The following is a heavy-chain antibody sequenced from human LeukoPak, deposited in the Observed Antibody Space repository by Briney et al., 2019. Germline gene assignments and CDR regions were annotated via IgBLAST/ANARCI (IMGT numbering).Heavy chain of an antibody. CDR2: IYTSGST. CDR1: GGSISSGSYY. Sequence: SQTLSLTCTVSGGSISSGSYYWSWIRQPAGKGLEWIGRIYTSGSTNYNPSLKSRVTMSVDRSNNQFSLKLSSVTAADTAVYYCARAVGSSESNWFDPWGQGALVTVSS. D-gene: IGHD1-26*01. J-gene: IGHJ5*02. CDR3: ARAVGSSESNWFDP. V-gene: IGHV4-61*02.